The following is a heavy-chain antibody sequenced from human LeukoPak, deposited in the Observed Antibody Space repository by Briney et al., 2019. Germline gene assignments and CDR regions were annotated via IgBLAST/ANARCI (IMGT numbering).Heavy chain of an antibody. CDR1: GYSFTSHY. Sequence: GASVKVSCQASGYSFTSHYMHWVRQAPGQGLEWMGLINPSGSSTLYAQKFQGRVTMTRAMSTTTDYMELSSLRSEDTAVYYCARDNSVGDIAWWFDPWGQGTLVTVSS. CDR3: ARDNSVGDIAWWFDP. J-gene: IGHJ5*02. CDR2: INPSGSST. V-gene: IGHV1-46*01. D-gene: IGHD3-16*02.